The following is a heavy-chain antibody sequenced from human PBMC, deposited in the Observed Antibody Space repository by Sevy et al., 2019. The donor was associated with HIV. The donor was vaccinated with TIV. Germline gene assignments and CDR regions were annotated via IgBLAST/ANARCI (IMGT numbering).Heavy chain of an antibody. CDR3: ARVPTYYYGSRTYFDY. Sequence: ASVKVSCKASGYNFASYGFTWVRQAPGKGLEWMGWIGVYNGNANSAQKFQGRVTMTTDTSTSTAYMELSSLRSDDTAVYYSARVPTYYYGSRTYFDYWGQGTLVTVSS. CDR1: GYNFASYG. CDR2: IGVYNGNA. J-gene: IGHJ4*02. V-gene: IGHV1-18*01. D-gene: IGHD3-10*01.